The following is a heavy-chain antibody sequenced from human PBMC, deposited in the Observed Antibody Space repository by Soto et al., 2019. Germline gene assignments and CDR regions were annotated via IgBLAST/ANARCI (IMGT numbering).Heavy chain of an antibody. J-gene: IGHJ6*02. Sequence: PTLVNPTQTLTLTCTFSGFSVSTSGVGVAWIRQSPGKALEWLALIYWDNDKRYSPFLQSRVTITKDTSKNQVVLTMTNMDTVDTATYYCAHKGGRGAGMDVWGQGTTVTVSS. V-gene: IGHV2-5*02. CDR3: AHKGGRGAGMDV. D-gene: IGHD2-15*01. CDR2: IYWDNDK. CDR1: GFSVSTSGVG.